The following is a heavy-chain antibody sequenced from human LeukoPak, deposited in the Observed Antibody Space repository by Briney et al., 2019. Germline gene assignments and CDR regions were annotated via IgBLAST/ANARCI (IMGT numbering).Heavy chain of an antibody. V-gene: IGHV4-59*08. CDR2: IYYSGST. CDR1: GGSIISYY. J-gene: IGHJ4*02. Sequence: SESLSLTCTVSGGSIISYYWSWIRQPPGKGLEWIGYIYYSGSTNYNPSLKSRFTISVDTSKNQFSLKLSSVTAADTAVYYCARFGHSYGLDYWGQGTLVTVSS. CDR3: ARFGHSYGLDY. D-gene: IGHD5-18*01.